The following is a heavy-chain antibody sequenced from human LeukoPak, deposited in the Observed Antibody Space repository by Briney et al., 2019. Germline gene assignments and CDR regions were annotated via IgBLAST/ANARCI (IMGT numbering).Heavy chain of an antibody. V-gene: IGHV3-33*01. CDR2: IWYDGSNK. Sequence: GGSLRLSCAASGFTFSGYGMHWVRQAPGKGLEWVAVIWYDGSNKYYADSVKGRFTISRDNSKNTLYLQMNSLRAEDTAVYYCARKYCTNGVCYTGFDYWGQGTLVTVSS. J-gene: IGHJ4*02. CDR3: ARKYCTNGVCYTGFDY. D-gene: IGHD2-8*01. CDR1: GFTFSGYG.